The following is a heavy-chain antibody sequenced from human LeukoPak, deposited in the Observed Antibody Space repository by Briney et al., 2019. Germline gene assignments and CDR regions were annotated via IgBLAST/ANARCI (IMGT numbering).Heavy chain of an antibody. J-gene: IGHJ6*03. CDR1: GGSFSGYY. Sequence: SETLSLTCAVYGGSFSGYYWSWIRQPPGKGLEWIGEINHSGSTNYNPSLKSRVTISVDTSKNQFSLKLSSVTAADTAVYYCARAGKTIFGSYYYYYYMDVWGKGTTVTVSS. CDR3: ARAGKTIFGSYYYYYYMDV. CDR2: INHSGST. D-gene: IGHD3-3*01. V-gene: IGHV4-34*01.